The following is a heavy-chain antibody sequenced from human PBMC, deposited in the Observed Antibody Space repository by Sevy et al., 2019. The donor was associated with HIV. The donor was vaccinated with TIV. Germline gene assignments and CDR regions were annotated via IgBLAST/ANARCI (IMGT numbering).Heavy chain of an antibody. CDR2: IKSKTDGGTT. J-gene: IGHJ6*02. V-gene: IGHV3-15*01. CDR1: GFTFSNAW. Sequence: GGSLRLSCAASGFTFSNAWMSWVRQAPGKGLEWVGRIKSKTDGGTTDYAAPVKGRFTISRDDSKNTLYLQMNSMKTEDTGVYYCTTYLDFWSGYFGVYYYYYGMDVWGQGTTVTVSS. D-gene: IGHD3-3*01. CDR3: TTYLDFWSGYFGVYYYYYGMDV.